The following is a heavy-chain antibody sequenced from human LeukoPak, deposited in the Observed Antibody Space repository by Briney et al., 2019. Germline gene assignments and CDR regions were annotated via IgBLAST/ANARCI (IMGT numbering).Heavy chain of an antibody. CDR3: ARDNYYDSSGLDY. J-gene: IGHJ4*02. Sequence: SGGSLRLSCAASGFTFSSYAMHWVRQAPGKGLEWAAVISYDGSNKYYADSVKGRFTISRDNSKNTLYLQMNSLRAEDTAVYYCARDNYYDSSGLDYWGQGTLVTVSS. V-gene: IGHV3-30-3*01. D-gene: IGHD3-22*01. CDR2: ISYDGSNK. CDR1: GFTFSSYA.